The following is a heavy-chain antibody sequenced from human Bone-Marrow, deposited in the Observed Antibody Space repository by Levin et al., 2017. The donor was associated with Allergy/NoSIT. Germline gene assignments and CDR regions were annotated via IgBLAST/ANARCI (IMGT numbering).Heavy chain of an antibody. CDR2: IYYTGRS. J-gene: IGHJ4*02. V-gene: IGHV4-39*07. CDR3: ARVSYYGSGPYYEYYFDS. D-gene: IGHD3-10*01. CDR1: GGSIYNSPYF. Sequence: PSETLSLTCTVSGGSIYNSPYFWAWIRQPPGKGLERLGSIYYTGRSFYNPSLTGRVSISVDTSTSQFSLRLISVTAADTAIYYCARVSYYGSGPYYEYYFDSWGQGTLVTVSS.